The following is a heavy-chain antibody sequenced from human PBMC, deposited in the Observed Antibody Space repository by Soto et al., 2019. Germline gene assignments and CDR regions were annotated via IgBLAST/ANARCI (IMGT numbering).Heavy chain of an antibody. CDR1: GGTFSSYA. J-gene: IGHJ4*02. CDR3: ARGRRDAYNFDY. V-gene: IGHV1-69*10. CDR2: IIPILGIA. D-gene: IGHD1-1*01. Sequence: ASVKVSCKASGGTFSSYAISWVRQAPGQGREWMGGIIPILGIANYAQKFQGRVTITADKSTSTAYMELSSLRSEDTAVYYCARGRRDAYNFDYWGQGTLVTVSS.